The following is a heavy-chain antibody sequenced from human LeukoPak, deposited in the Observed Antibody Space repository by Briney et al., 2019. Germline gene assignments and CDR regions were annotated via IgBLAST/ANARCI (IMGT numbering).Heavy chain of an antibody. D-gene: IGHD1-7*01. CDR2: ISSSASTI. J-gene: IGHJ4*02. CDR1: GSTFSSYE. CDR3: AREGNYYFDY. V-gene: IGHV3-48*03. Sequence: GGSLRLSCAASGSTFSSYEMHWVRQAPGKGLEWVSYISSSASTIYYADSVKGRFTISRDNAKNSLYLQMNSLRAEDTAVYYCAREGNYYFDYWGQGTLVTVSS.